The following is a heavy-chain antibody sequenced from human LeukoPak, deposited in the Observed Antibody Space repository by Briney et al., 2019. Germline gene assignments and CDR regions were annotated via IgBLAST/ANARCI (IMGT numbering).Heavy chain of an antibody. V-gene: IGHV3-23*01. CDR1: GFTVSSNY. J-gene: IGHJ6*02. CDR2: ISGSGGST. CDR3: AKDIISGYGGMDV. D-gene: IGHD5-12*01. Sequence: GGSLRLSCAASGFTVSSNYMSWVRQAPGKGLEWVSAISGSGGSTYYADSVKGRFTISRDNSKNTLYLQMNSLRAEDTAVYYCAKDIISGYGGMDVWGQGTTVTVSS.